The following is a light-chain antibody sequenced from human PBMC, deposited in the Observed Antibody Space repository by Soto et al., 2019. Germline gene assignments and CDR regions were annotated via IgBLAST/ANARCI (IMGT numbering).Light chain of an antibody. V-gene: IGKV1-5*01. CDR1: QSISSW. J-gene: IGKJ1*01. CDR2: DAS. CDR3: QQYNSYST. Sequence: DIQRTQSSSTLSASVGDRCTITCRASQSISSWLACYQQKPGKAPKLLIYDASSLESGVPSRFSGSESGTELTLTISSLQPDDFASYYCQQYNSYSTFGQGTKVEIK.